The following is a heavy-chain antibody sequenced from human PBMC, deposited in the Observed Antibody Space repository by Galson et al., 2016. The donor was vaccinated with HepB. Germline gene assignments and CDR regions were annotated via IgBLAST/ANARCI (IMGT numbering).Heavy chain of an antibody. CDR2: IRSKLYGGTT. D-gene: IGHD2-2*01. CDR1: GFSFGGSA. Sequence: SLRLSCAASGFSFGGSAMNWVRQAPGKGLEWVGFIRSKLYGGTTEYAASVKGRFTISRDDSTGIAYLQMNSLKTEDTAVYFCTGSEVPAPIGAFDLWGQGRMVTVSS. V-gene: IGHV3-49*04. J-gene: IGHJ3*01. CDR3: TGSEVPAPIGAFDL.